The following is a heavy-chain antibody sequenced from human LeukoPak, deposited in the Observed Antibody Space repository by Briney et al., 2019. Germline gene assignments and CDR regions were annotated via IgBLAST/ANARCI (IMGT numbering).Heavy chain of an antibody. J-gene: IGHJ5*02. CDR3: ARTTGYGDYAAWLDP. CDR1: GYTFTGYY. D-gene: IGHD4-17*01. V-gene: IGHV1-2*02. CDR2: INPNSGGR. Sequence: ASVKDSFKASGYTFTGYYIHWVRQAPGQGLEWMGWINPNSGGRDYAQKFQGRVTMTRDTSISTAYMELSRLTSDDTAVYYCARTTGYGDYAAWLDPWGQGTLVTVSS.